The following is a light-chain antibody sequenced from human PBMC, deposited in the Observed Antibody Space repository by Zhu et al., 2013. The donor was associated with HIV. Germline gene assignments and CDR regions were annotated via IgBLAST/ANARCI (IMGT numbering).Light chain of an antibody. V-gene: IGLV3-21*03. Sequence: SYELTQPPSVSVAPGKTARITCGGNNIGSKSVHWYQQKPGQAPVLVVYDDSDRPSGIPERFSGSNSGNTATLTISRVEAGDEADYHCQVWDSTPDHYVFGPGTKVTVL. CDR1: NIGSKS. CDR2: DDS. CDR3: QVWDSTPDHYV. J-gene: IGLJ1*01.